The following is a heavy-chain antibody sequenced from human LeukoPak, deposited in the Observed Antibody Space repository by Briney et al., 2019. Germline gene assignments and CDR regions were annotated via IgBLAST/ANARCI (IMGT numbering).Heavy chain of an antibody. CDR2: IYYLGSI. CDR1: GGSINSYY. J-gene: IGHJ6*02. CDR3: AGVAGPEGERYSYHYGMDV. Sequence: SETLSLTCTVSGGSINSYYWSWIRQPPGKGLEWIGHIYYLGSINYNPSLSSRVTMSIDTSNEQFSLKLNSVTAVDTAVYYCAGVAGPEGERYSYHYGMDVWGQGTAVTVSS. D-gene: IGHD2-21*01. V-gene: IGHV4-59*01.